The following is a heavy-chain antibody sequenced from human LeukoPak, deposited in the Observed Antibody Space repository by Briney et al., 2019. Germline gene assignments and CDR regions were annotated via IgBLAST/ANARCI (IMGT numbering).Heavy chain of an antibody. V-gene: IGHV3-23*01. CDR2: ISGSGGST. Sequence: PGGSLRLSCAASGFTFSSYAMSWVRQAPGKGLEWVSAISGSGGSTYYADSVKGRFTISRDNSKNTLYLQMSSLRAEDTAVYYCAKDPYYGSGSYYDYWGQGTLVTVSS. CDR1: GFTFSSYA. CDR3: AKDPYYGSGSYYDY. J-gene: IGHJ4*02. D-gene: IGHD3-10*01.